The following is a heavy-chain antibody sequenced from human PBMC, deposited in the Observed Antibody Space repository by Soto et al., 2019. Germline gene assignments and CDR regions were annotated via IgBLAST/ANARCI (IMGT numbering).Heavy chain of an antibody. CDR3: ARGYSSHEQTCAVDY. CDR2: IWYDGSNK. CDR1: GFTFSSYG. J-gene: IGHJ4*02. Sequence: GGSLRLSCGASGFTFSSYGMHWVRQAPGKGLEWVAVIWYDGSNKYYADSVKGRFTISRDNSKNTLYLQMNSLRAEDTAVYYCARGYSSHEQTCAVDYWGQGTLVTVSS. V-gene: IGHV3-33*01. D-gene: IGHD6-13*01.